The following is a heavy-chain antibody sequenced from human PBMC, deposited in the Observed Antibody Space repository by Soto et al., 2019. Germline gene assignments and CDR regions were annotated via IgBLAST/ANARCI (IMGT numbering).Heavy chain of an antibody. CDR2: INPDSGGT. Sequence: ASVKVSCKASGYAFTGYYMHWVRQAPGQGLEWMGWINPDSGGTNYAQKFQGWVTMTGDTSISTAYMELSRLRSDDTAVYYCARGGSSSDYYYFYGMAVWGQGTTVTASS. V-gene: IGHV1-2*04. D-gene: IGHD6-6*01. CDR1: GYAFTGYY. J-gene: IGHJ6*02. CDR3: ARGGSSSDYYYFYGMAV.